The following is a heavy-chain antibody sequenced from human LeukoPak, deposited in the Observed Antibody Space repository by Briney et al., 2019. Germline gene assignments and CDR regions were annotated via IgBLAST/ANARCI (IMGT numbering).Heavy chain of an antibody. D-gene: IGHD3-10*01. CDR1: GFIFSSYA. V-gene: IGHV3-30-3*01. Sequence: GGSLRLSCAASGFIFSSYAMHWVRRAPGKGLEWVAVISYDGSNKYYADSVKGRFTVSRDNSKYTLYLQMNSLRAEDTAVYYCARVVRGVPYYYGMDVWGQGTTVTVSS. J-gene: IGHJ6*02. CDR2: ISYDGSNK. CDR3: ARVVRGVPYYYGMDV.